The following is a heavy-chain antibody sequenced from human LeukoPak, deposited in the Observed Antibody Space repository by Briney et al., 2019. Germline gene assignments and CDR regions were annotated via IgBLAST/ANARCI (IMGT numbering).Heavy chain of an antibody. V-gene: IGHV3-73*01. CDR3: TRQFDGVGYYPDY. J-gene: IGHJ4*02. Sequence: GGSPRLSCAASGIIFSGSAMHWVRQAAGKGLEWVGRIRSKADNYATAYAASLKGRFSISRDDSMNTAFLYMNNLETEDTAIYYCTRQFDGVGYYPDYWGQGTLVTVSS. CDR2: IRSKADNYAT. D-gene: IGHD3-22*01. CDR1: GIIFSGSA.